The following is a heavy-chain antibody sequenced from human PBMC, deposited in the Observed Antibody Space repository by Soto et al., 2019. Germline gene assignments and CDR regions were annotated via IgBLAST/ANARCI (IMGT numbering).Heavy chain of an antibody. CDR3: ARDQVAEAGTSLGPMDV. D-gene: IGHD6-13*01. CDR1: GYTFTSYG. CDR2: ISAYNGNT. J-gene: IGHJ6*02. Sequence: QVQLVQSGAEVKKPGASVKVSCKASGYTFTSYGISWVRQAPGQGLEWMGWISAYNGNTNYAQRLQGRVTMTTDTSTSTAYMELRSLGSDDTAVYYCARDQVAEAGTSLGPMDVWGQGTTVTVFS. V-gene: IGHV1-18*01.